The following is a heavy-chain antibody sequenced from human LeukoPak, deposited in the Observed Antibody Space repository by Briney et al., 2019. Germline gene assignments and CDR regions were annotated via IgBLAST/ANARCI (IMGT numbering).Heavy chain of an antibody. V-gene: IGHV1-2*02. J-gene: IGHJ3*02. CDR3: AREGGYSDHDAFDI. CDR1: GYTFTGYY. CDR2: INPNSGGT. Sequence: ASVKVSCKASGYTFTGYYMHWVRQAPGQGLEWMGWINPNSGGTNYAQKFQGRVTMTRDTSISTAYMELSRLRSDDTAAYYCAREGGYSDHDAFDIWGQGTMVTVSS. D-gene: IGHD5-18*01.